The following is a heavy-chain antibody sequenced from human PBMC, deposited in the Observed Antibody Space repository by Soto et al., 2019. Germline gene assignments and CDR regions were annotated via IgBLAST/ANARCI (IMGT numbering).Heavy chain of an antibody. CDR2: ISAYNGNT. CDR3: AREFQYDSVGFHELYF. D-gene: IGHD3-22*01. V-gene: IGHV1-18*04. Sequence: QVHLEQSGAEVRKPGASVKVSCKASGYTFNSFGINWVRQAPGQGLEWLGWISAYNGNTNYAQKFHGRVTMTADTSTTTAYLELTSLRSDDTAVYYCAREFQYDSVGFHELYFWGQGTLVTVSS. J-gene: IGHJ4*02. CDR1: GYTFNSFG.